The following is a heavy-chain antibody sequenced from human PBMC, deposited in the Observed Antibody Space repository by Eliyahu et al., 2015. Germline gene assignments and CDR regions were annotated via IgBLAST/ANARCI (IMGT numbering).Heavy chain of an antibody. CDR2: ISFDGRNK. CDR1: GFXFSSXA. J-gene: IGHJ4*02. CDR3: SRGESLEAPAYLDQ. V-gene: IGHV3-30*04. Sequence: QVLLVESGGGVVQPGTSLRLSCAASGFXFSSXAMHWVRQAPGKGLEWMAVISFDGRNKYYADSVKGRITISRDNSMDTVYLQMISLRAEDTAVYYCSRGESLEAPAYLDQWGQGTLVTVSS. D-gene: IGHD3-16*01.